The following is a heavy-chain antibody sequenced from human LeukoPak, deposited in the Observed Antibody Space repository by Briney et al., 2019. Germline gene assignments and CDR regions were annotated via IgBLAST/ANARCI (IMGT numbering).Heavy chain of an antibody. V-gene: IGHV1-2*02. Sequence: ASVKVSCKASGYTFTGYYMHWARQAPGQGLEWMGWINPNSGGTNYAQKFQGRVTMTRDTSISTAYMELSRLRSDDTAVYYCARVKYDFWSGYYPYWGQGTLVTVSS. J-gene: IGHJ4*02. D-gene: IGHD3-3*01. CDR3: ARVKYDFWSGYYPY. CDR2: INPNSGGT. CDR1: GYTFTGYY.